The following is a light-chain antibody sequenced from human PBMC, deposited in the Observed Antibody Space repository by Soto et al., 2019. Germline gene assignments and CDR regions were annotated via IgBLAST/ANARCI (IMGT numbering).Light chain of an antibody. J-gene: IGLJ2*01. CDR3: AGWDDRLNGPV. CDR1: SSNIGRNT. V-gene: IGLV1-44*01. Sequence: QLVLTQPPSASGTPGQRVTISCSGSSSNIGRNTVNWYQQLPGTAPKLLIYSNNQRPSGVPDRFSGSKSGTSGSLAISGLQSEDEADYYCAGWDDRLNGPVFGGGTKPTVL. CDR2: SNN.